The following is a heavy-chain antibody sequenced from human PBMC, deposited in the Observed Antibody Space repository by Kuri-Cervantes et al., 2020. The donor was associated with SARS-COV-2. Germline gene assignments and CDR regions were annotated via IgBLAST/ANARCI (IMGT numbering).Heavy chain of an antibody. J-gene: IGHJ6*02. V-gene: IGHV3-48*01. Sequence: LSLTCAASGFTFSSYSMNWVRQAPGKGLEWVSYISSSSSTIYYADSVKGRFTISRDKAKNTLYLQMNSLRPEDTAVYYCARDPHGMDAWGQGTMVTVSS. CDR2: ISSSSSTI. CDR3: ARDPHGMDA. CDR1: GFTFSSYS.